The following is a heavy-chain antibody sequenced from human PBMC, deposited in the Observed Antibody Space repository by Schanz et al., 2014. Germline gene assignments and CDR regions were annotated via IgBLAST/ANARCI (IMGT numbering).Heavy chain of an antibody. Sequence: QVQLVQSGAEVKKPGASVKVSCKSSGYTFTDYYMQWVRQAPGQGLEWMGWISGYNGKTIYLDNLEDRISMTTDTATSTAYMELRNLRSADTAVYYCARDGNQPLDAWGQGTLVTVSS. J-gene: IGHJ5*02. D-gene: IGHD2-2*01. CDR1: GYTFTDYY. CDR3: ARDGNQPLDA. V-gene: IGHV1-18*04. CDR2: ISGYNGKT.